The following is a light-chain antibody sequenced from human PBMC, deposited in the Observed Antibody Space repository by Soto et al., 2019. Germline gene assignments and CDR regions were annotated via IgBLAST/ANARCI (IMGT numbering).Light chain of an antibody. J-gene: IGLJ3*02. CDR3: AAWYESLNGPL. Sequence: QSVLTQPPSASGTPGQRVTISCSGSSSNIGSNTVNSYQQLPGTAPPLLIYSNNQRPSGVPARLSGAKSGSSASLAVNGRQSGDEADYYCAAWYESLNGPLFGGGTKVTVL. CDR2: SNN. V-gene: IGLV1-44*01. CDR1: SSNIGSNT.